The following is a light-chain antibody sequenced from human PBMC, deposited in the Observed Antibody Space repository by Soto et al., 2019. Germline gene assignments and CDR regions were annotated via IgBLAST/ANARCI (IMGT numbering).Light chain of an antibody. V-gene: IGKV4-1*01. CDR2: WAS. CDR1: QSVLYSSHNKNY. J-gene: IGKJ4*01. Sequence: DIVMTQSPDSLAVSLGESATINCKSSQSVLYSSHNKNYLAWYQQKPGQPPKLLMYWASTRESGFPDRFSGSGSGTDFTLNISSLQAEDVAVYYCQKYSSTPLPFVGGTKVEIK. CDR3: QKYSSTPLP.